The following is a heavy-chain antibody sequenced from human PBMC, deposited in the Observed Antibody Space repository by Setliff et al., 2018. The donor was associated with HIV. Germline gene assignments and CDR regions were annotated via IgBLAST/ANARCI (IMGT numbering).Heavy chain of an antibody. CDR2: VYHSGSA. V-gene: IGHV4-38-2*01. CDR1: GFSISDDYY. CDR3: ARGSSSGGSRRYCFEY. D-gene: IGHD6-19*01. Sequence: PSETLSLPCAVSGFSISDDYYWCWIRQPPGKGLEWIATVYHSGSASYSPSLRSRVTISVQKSKNQFSLNLKSVTAADTAIYYCARGSSSGGSRRYCFEYWGQGTLVTVS. J-gene: IGHJ4*02.